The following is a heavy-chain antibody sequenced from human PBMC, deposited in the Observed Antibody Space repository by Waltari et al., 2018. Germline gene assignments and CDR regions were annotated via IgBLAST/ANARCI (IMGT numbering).Heavy chain of an antibody. J-gene: IGHJ4*02. CDR3: ASGGKIVVVPADY. V-gene: IGHV3-30*02. CDR1: GFSFRSYG. Sequence: QAQLVESGGGVVHPGGSLRLYCPASGFSFRSYGMHWGRQTPGKGLWWVEFIRYDGSDKYYADSVKGRFTISRDTSKNTLYLQMNSLRSEDTAVYYCASGGKIVVVPADYWGQGTLVTVSS. D-gene: IGHD2-2*01. CDR2: IRYDGSDK.